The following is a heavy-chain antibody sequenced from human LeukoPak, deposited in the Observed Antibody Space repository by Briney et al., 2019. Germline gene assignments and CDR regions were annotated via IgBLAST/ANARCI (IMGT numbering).Heavy chain of an antibody. Sequence: PGRSLRLSCAASGFTFSSYAMHWVRQAPGKRLEWVAVISYDGSNKYYADSVKGRFTISRDNSKNTLYLQMNSLRAEDTAVYYCARVLYSGSYFDYWGQGTLVTVSS. V-gene: IGHV3-30-3*01. D-gene: IGHD1-26*01. CDR3: ARVLYSGSYFDY. CDR1: GFTFSSYA. CDR2: ISYDGSNK. J-gene: IGHJ4*02.